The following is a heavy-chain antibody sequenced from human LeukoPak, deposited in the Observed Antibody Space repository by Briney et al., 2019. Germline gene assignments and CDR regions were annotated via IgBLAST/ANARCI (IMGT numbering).Heavy chain of an antibody. J-gene: IGHJ4*02. Sequence: ASVKDSCKASGYTFTRYYMHWVRQAPGQGLEWMGIIKPSGGSTSYAQKFQGRVTMTRDMSTSTVYMELSSLRSEDTAVYYCARDMTCAYYYDSSGLEYWGQGTLVTVSS. CDR1: GYTFTRYY. D-gene: IGHD3-22*01. CDR3: ARDMTCAYYYDSSGLEY. CDR2: IKPSGGST. V-gene: IGHV1-46*01.